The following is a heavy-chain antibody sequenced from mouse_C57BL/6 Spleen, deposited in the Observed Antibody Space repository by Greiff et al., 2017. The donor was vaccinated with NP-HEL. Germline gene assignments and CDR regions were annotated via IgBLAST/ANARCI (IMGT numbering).Heavy chain of an antibody. CDR3: ARWAIGGGDYDY. V-gene: IGHV1-69*01. CDR1: FSPFPRSC. D-gene: IGHD2-13*01. Sequence: QVQLQQPGAELVMPVSSFPLSLLSSFSPFPRSCLPWFPPLPGHGLEWLGEIDPSDISPNYNQKFKGKSTLTVDKSSSTAYMQLSSLTSEDSAVYDCARWAIGGGDYDYWGQGTTLTVSS. J-gene: IGHJ2*01. CDR2: IDPSDISP.